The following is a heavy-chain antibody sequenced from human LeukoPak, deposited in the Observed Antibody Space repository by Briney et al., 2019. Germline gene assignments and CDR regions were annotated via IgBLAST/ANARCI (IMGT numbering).Heavy chain of an antibody. D-gene: IGHD5-18*01. J-gene: IGHJ4*02. CDR3: ASDPNFGYSFDY. CDR1: GFTFSSYA. CDR2: ISYDGSNK. V-gene: IGHV3-30*01. Sequence: GRSLRLSCAASGFTFSSYAMHWVRQAPGKGLEWVAVISYDGSNKYCADSVKGRFTISRDNSKNTLYLQMNSLRAEDTAVYYCASDPNFGYSFDYWGQGTLVTVSS.